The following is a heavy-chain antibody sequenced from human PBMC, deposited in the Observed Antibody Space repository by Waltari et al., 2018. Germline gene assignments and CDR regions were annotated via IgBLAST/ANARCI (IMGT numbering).Heavy chain of an antibody. CDR3: ARDGLHYFDY. V-gene: IGHV3-33*01. D-gene: IGHD2-15*01. J-gene: IGHJ4*02. Sequence: QVQLVESGGGVVQPGRSLRLSCAASGFTFSSYGLHWVRQAPGKGLEWVAVIWYDGSNKYYADSVKGRFTISRDNSKNTLYLQMNSLRAEDTAVYYCARDGLHYFDYWGQGTLVTVSS. CDR2: IWYDGSNK. CDR1: GFTFSSYG.